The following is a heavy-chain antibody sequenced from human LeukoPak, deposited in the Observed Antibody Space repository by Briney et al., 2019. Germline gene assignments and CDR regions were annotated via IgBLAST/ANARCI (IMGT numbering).Heavy chain of an antibody. J-gene: IGHJ5*02. V-gene: IGHV4-39*07. D-gene: IGHD3-3*01. CDR1: GGSISSSSYY. Sequence: SETLSLTCTVSGGSISSSSYYWGWIRQPPGKGLEWIGSIYYSGSTYYNPSLKSRVAISVDTSKNQFSLKLSPVTAADTAVYYCARDKLRFLEWLLTGWFDPWGQGTLVTVSS. CDR2: IYYSGST. CDR3: ARDKLRFLEWLLTGWFDP.